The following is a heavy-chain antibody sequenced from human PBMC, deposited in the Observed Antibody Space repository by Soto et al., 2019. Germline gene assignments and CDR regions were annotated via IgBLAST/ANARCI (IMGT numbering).Heavy chain of an antibody. CDR1: GGSISSYY. V-gene: IGHV4-4*07. CDR2: IYTSGST. J-gene: IGHJ5*02. Sequence: SSETLSLTCTVSGGSISSYYWSWIRQPAGKGLEWIGRIYTSGSTNYNPSLKSRVTMSVDTSKNQFSLKLSSVTAADTAVYYCARGYYGSGSDLFDPWGQGTLVTVSS. CDR3: ARGYYGSGSDLFDP. D-gene: IGHD3-10*01.